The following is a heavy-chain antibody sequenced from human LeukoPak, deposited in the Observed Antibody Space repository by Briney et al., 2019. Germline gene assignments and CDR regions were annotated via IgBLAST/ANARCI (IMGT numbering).Heavy chain of an antibody. Sequence: GGSLRLSCAASGFTFSSYAMSWVRQAPGKGLEWVSAISGSGISTYYADSVKGRFTIPRDNSKNTLYLQMNSLRAEDTAVYYCAKGFNQYDFYYGMDVWGQGTTVTVSS. CDR3: AKGFNQYDFYYGMDV. V-gene: IGHV3-23*01. CDR1: GFTFSSYA. D-gene: IGHD3-3*01. CDR2: ISGSGIST. J-gene: IGHJ6*02.